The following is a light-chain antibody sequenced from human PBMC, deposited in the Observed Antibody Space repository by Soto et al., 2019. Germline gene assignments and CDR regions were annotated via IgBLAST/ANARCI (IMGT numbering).Light chain of an antibody. J-gene: IGLJ2*01. CDR3: SSHRSSSTPL. Sequence: QSALTQPASVSGSPGQSITISCTGTSSDVDDYNFVSWYQHHPGKAPKLMIYDVNNRPSGVSNRFSASKSVNTASLTISGLHAEDEADYYCSSHRSSSTPLFCGGTKVTVL. CDR1: SSDVDDYNF. CDR2: DVN. V-gene: IGLV2-14*03.